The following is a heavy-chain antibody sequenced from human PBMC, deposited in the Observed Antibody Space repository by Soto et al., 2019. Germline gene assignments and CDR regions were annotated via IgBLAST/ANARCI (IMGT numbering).Heavy chain of an antibody. D-gene: IGHD2-2*01. J-gene: IGHJ4*02. CDR3: AREHCSSTSHGYSSSCPPVY. V-gene: IGHV4-34*01. CDR2: INHSGST. CDR1: GGSFSGYY. Sequence: SETLSLTCAVYGGSFSGYYWSWIRQPPGKGLEWIGEINHSGSTNYNPSLKSRVTISVDTSKNQFSLKLSSVTAADTAVYYCAREHCSSTSHGYSSSCPPVYWGQGTLVTVSS.